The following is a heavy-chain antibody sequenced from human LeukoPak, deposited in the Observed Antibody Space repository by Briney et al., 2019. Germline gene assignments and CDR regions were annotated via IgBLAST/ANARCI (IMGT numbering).Heavy chain of an antibody. CDR3: AKDAQDIVVVPAAIHYYYYYGMDV. D-gene: IGHD2-2*01. CDR2: ISYDGSNK. Sequence: PGRSLRLSCAASGFTFGSYGMHWVRQAPGKGLEWVAVISYDGSNKYYADSVKGRFTISRDNSKNTLYLQMNSLRAEDTAVYYCAKDAQDIVVVPAAIHYYYYYGMDVWGQGTTVTVSS. CDR1: GFTFGSYG. V-gene: IGHV3-30*18. J-gene: IGHJ6*02.